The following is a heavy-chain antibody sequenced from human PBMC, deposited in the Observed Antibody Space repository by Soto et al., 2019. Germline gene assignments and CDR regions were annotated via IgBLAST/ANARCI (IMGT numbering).Heavy chain of an antibody. Sequence: GGSLRLSCAASGFTFSSYAMSWVRQAPGKGLEWVSAISGSGGGTYYADSVKGRFTISRDNSKNTLYLQMNSLRAEDTAVYYCASHRGVVVRGMDVWGQGTTVTVSS. CDR1: GFTFSSYA. CDR2: ISGSGGGT. V-gene: IGHV3-23*01. D-gene: IGHD2-2*01. J-gene: IGHJ6*02. CDR3: ASHRGVVVRGMDV.